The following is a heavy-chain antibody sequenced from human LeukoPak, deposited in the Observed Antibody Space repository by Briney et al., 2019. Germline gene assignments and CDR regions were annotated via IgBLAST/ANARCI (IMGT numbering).Heavy chain of an antibody. Sequence: SVKVSCKASGYTFTSYGISCVRQAPGQGLEWMGGIIPIFGTANYAQKFQGRVTITTDESTSTAYMELSSLRSEDTAVYYCARAGKGVLGYDFWSGYSFDYWGQGTLVTVSS. CDR3: ARAGKGVLGYDFWSGYSFDY. V-gene: IGHV1-69*05. CDR2: IIPIFGTA. CDR1: GYTFTSYG. J-gene: IGHJ4*02. D-gene: IGHD3-3*01.